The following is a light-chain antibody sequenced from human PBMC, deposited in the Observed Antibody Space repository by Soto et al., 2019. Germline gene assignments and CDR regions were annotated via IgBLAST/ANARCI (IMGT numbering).Light chain of an antibody. CDR3: AAWDDSLNSPL. CDR1: SSNVGSNS. Sequence: QSVLTQPPSASGTPGQRVTISCSGTSSNVGSNSVSWYHHLPGTAPKLLFYNSDQRPSGVPDRFSGSKSDTSASLAISGLQSEDEADYYCAAWDDSLNSPLFGGGTKLTVL. J-gene: IGLJ2*01. V-gene: IGLV1-44*01. CDR2: NSD.